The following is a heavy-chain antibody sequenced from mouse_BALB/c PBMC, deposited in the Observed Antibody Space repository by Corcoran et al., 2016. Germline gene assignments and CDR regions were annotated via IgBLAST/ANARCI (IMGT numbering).Heavy chain of an antibody. V-gene: IGHV9-3-1*01. CDR1: GYTFTNYG. CDR3: AREPRAMDY. J-gene: IGHJ4*01. Sequence: QIQLVQSGPELKKPGETVKISCKASGYTFTNYGMNWVKQAPGKGLKWMGWINTYAGEPTYADDFKGRFAFSLETSDSTAYLQINKLKNEDTATYFCAREPRAMDYWGQGTSVTVSS. CDR2: INTYAGEP.